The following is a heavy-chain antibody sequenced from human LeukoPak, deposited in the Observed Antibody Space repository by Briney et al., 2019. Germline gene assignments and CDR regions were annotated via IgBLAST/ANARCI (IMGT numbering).Heavy chain of an antibody. J-gene: IGHJ2*01. V-gene: IGHV3-21*01. CDR3: ARDAAAVAALWYFDL. D-gene: IGHD6-19*01. CDR1: GFTFSSYS. CDR2: ISSSSSYI. Sequence: GGSLRLSCAASGFTFSSYSMNWVRQAPGKGLEWVSSISSSSSYIYYADSVKGRFTISRDNAKNSLYLQMNSLRAEDTAVYYCARDAAAVAALWYFDLWGRGTLVTVSS.